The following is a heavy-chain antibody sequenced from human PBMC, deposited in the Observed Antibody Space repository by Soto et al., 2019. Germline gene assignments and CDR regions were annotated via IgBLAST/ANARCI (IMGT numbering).Heavy chain of an antibody. J-gene: IGHJ6*02. CDR1: GGSISSGGYY. V-gene: IGHV4-31*03. Sequence: SETLSLTCTVSGGSISSGGYYWSWIRQHPGKGLEWIGYIYYSGSTYYNPSLKSRVTISVDTSKNQFSLKLSSVTAADTAVYYCARDQGNTIFGVVIHYGMDVWGQGTTVTSP. D-gene: IGHD3-3*01. CDR3: ARDQGNTIFGVVIHYGMDV. CDR2: IYYSGST.